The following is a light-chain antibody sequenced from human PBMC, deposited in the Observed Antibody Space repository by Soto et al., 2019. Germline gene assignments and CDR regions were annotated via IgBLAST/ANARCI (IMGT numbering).Light chain of an antibody. V-gene: IGKV3-20*01. CDR3: QRYGTSLTWT. CDR2: GAS. Sequence: IVTTQSPGTLSLSPGERATLSCRASQSISSGYLAWYQQKPGQAPRLLIYGASSRATGIPDRFSGSGSETDFTLTISRLEPEDFAVYYCQRYGTSLTWTFGQGTKVGIK. CDR1: QSISSGY. J-gene: IGKJ1*01.